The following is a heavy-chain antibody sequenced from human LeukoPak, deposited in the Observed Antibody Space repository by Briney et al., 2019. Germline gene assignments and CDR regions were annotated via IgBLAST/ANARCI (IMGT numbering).Heavy chain of an antibody. CDR3: ARERLRWGFDP. CDR2: IWYDGSNK. D-gene: IGHD4-23*01. Sequence: GGSLRLSCAASGFTFSSYGMHWVRQAPGKGLEWVAVIWYDGSNKYYADSVKGRFTISRDNSKNTLYLQMNSLRAEDTAVYYCARERLRWGFDPWGQGTLVTVSS. J-gene: IGHJ5*02. V-gene: IGHV3-33*01. CDR1: GFTFSSYG.